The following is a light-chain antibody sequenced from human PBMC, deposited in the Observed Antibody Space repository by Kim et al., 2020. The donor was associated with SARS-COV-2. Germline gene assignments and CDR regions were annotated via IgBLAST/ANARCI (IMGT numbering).Light chain of an antibody. CDR1: SGSLASNY. CDR2: EDN. CDR3: QSYDSSNRWV. J-gene: IGLJ3*02. Sequence: KTVTISCTRRSGSLASNYVQWYQQRPGSAPTTVIYEDNHRPSGVPDRFSGSIDSSSTSASLTISGLKTEDETTYHCQSYDSSNRWVFGGGTQLTVL. V-gene: IGLV6-57*03.